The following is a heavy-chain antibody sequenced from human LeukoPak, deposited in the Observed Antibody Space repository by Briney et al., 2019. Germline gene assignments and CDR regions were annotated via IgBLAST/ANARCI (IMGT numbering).Heavy chain of an antibody. D-gene: IGHD3-10*01. J-gene: IGHJ4*02. V-gene: IGHV4-39*01. Sequence: PSETLFLTCSVTGGSITDSIYYWGWVRQPPGKGLEWIGSMSYSGTTYYNPSLKSRVIIFADTSKNQFSLRLASVTAADTAVYYCANRGIYGYFNFWGQGTLVTVSS. CDR1: GGSITDSIYY. CDR3: ANRGIYGYFNF. CDR2: MSYSGTT.